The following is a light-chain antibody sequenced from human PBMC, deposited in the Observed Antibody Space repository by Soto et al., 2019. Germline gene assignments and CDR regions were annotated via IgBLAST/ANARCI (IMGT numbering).Light chain of an antibody. CDR1: QSVSSY. V-gene: IGKV3-11*01. CDR2: DAS. CDR3: QQRSNWPPS. Sequence: EIVLTQSPATLSLSPGERATLSCRASQSVSSYLAWYQQKPGQAPRLLIYDASNRATGIPARFSGSGSGTDFTLTITSLDTEDSAAYYCQQRSNWPPSFGPGTKVDI. J-gene: IGKJ3*01.